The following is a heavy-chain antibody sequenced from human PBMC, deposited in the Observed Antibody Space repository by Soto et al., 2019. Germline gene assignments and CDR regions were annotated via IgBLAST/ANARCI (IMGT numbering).Heavy chain of an antibody. CDR3: AKDYGGNSFGMDV. V-gene: IGHV3-30*18. CDR2: ISYDGSNK. D-gene: IGHD4-17*01. Sequence: GGSLRLSCAASGFTFSSYGMHWVRQAPGKGLEWVAVISYDGSNKYYADSVKGRFTISRDNSKNTLYLQMNSLRAEDTAVYYCAKDYGGNSFGMDVWGQGTTVTVS. CDR1: GFTFSSYG. J-gene: IGHJ6*02.